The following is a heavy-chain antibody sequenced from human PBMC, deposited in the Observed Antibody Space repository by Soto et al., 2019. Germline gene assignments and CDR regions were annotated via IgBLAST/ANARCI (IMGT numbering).Heavy chain of an antibody. CDR1: GGFISSYY. Sequence: SETLSLTCTVSGGFISSYYWSWIRQSPGKGLEWIGYTHHTGSTNYNPSLKSRVTMSLDTSRNQFSLKLYSVTAADTAVYYCARSIDSSGYYFSNCWGQGTLVTVSS. V-gene: IGHV4-59*01. J-gene: IGHJ4*02. CDR3: ARSIDSSGYYFSNC. D-gene: IGHD3-22*01. CDR2: THHTGST.